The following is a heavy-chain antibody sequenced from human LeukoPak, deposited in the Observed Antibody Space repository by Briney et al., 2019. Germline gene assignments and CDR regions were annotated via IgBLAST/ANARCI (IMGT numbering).Heavy chain of an antibody. Sequence: SETLSLTCTVSGGSISSYYWSWIRQPPGKGLEWIGYIYYSGSTNYNPSLKSRVTISVDTSKNQFSLKLSSVTAADTAVYYCAIFPRGYSYGYRDYWGQGTLVTVSS. V-gene: IGHV4-59*12. CDR1: GGSISSYY. D-gene: IGHD5-18*01. CDR3: AIFPRGYSYGYRDY. CDR2: IYYSGST. J-gene: IGHJ4*02.